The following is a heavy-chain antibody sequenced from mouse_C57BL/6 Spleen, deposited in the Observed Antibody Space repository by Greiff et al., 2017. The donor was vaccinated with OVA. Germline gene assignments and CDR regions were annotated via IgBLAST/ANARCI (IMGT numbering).Heavy chain of an antibody. CDR3: ARSPGWLPFDY. V-gene: IGHV1-69*01. J-gene: IGHJ2*01. D-gene: IGHD2-3*01. CDR2: IDPSDSYT. Sequence: VQLQQPGAELVMPGASVKLSCKASGYTFTSYWMHWVKQRPGQGLEWIGEIDPSDSYTNYNQKFKGKSTLTVDKSSSTAYMQLSSLTSEDSAVYYCARSPGWLPFDYWGQGTTLTVSS. CDR1: GYTFTSYW.